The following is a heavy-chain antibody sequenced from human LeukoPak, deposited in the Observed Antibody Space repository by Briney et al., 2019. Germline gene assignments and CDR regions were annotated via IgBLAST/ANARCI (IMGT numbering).Heavy chain of an antibody. D-gene: IGHD3-16*01. CDR3: ARGGGLDV. Sequence: GSLRLSCAASGFTFSSYWMNWARQAPGKGLEWVASINHNGNVNYYVDSVKGRFTISRDNAKNSLYLQMSDLRAEDTAVYFCARGGGLDVWGQGATVTVSS. CDR2: INHNGNVN. J-gene: IGHJ6*02. V-gene: IGHV3-7*03. CDR1: GFTFSSYW.